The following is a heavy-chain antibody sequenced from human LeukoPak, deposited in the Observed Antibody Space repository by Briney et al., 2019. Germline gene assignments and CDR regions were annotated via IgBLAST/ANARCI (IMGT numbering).Heavy chain of an antibody. J-gene: IGHJ4*02. D-gene: IGHD6-13*01. V-gene: IGHV3-21*01. CDR3: ARGGYSHYDY. Sequence: GGSLRLSCAASEFTFSSYRMDWVRQAPGKGLEWVASISSGSIEIYYADAVKGRFAISRDNAKNSLYLQMSSLRGEDTAVYYCARGGYSHYDYWGPGTLVTVSS. CDR2: ISSGSIEI. CDR1: EFTFSSYR.